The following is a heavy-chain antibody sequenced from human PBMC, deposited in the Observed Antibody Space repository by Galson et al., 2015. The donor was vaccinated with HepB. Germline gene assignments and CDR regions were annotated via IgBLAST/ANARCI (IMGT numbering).Heavy chain of an antibody. CDR2: ISYDGSNK. J-gene: IGHJ4*02. CDR3: ARDTPVVAAHFGPGGHFGVLDY. V-gene: IGHV3-30*04. D-gene: IGHD2-15*01. CDR1: GFTFSSYA. Sequence: SLRLSCAASGFTFSSYAMHWVRQAPGKGLEWVAAISYDGSNKYYADSVKGRFTISRDNSKNTLYLQMNSLRAEDTAVYYCARDTPVVAAHFGPGGHFGVLDYWGQGTLVTVSS.